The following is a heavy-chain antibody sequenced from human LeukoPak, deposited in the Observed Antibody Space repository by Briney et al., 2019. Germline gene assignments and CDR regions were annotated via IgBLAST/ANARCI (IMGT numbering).Heavy chain of an antibody. V-gene: IGHV4-39*01. CDR3: ARHARGELGPIGAFDI. CDR1: GGAISSSSYY. D-gene: IGHD1-26*01. J-gene: IGHJ3*02. Sequence: SETLSLTCTVSGGAISSSSYYWRWIRQPPGKGLEWIWCIYYSGSTYYNPSLKSRVTISVDTSKNQFSLKLSSVSAADTGVYYCARHARGELGPIGAFDIWGQGTMVTVS. CDR2: IYYSGST.